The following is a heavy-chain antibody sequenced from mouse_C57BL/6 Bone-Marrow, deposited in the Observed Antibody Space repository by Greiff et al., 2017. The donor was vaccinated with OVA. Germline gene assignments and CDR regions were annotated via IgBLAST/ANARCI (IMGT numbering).Heavy chain of an antibody. Sequence: QVQLQQSGAELARPGASVKLSCKASGYTFTSYGISWVKQRTGQGLEWIGEIYPRSGNTYYNEKFKGKATLTADKSSSTAYMELRSLTSEDSAVYFCARPGGSLAYWGQGTLVTVSA. CDR2: IYPRSGNT. CDR1: GYTFTSYG. CDR3: ARPGGSLAY. J-gene: IGHJ3*01. D-gene: IGHD1-1*02. V-gene: IGHV1-81*01.